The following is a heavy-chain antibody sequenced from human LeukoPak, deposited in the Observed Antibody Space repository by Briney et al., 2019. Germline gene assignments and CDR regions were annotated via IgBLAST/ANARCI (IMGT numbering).Heavy chain of an antibody. D-gene: IGHD2-2*01. Sequence: GGSLRLSCAASGFTFSTYSMNWVRQAPGKGLEWVSSISSSSSYIYYADSVKGRFTISRDNAKNSLYLQMNSLRAEDTAVYYCARDFCSSTSCETYDAFDTWGQGTMVTVSS. CDR1: GFTFSTYS. J-gene: IGHJ3*02. CDR2: ISSSSSYI. CDR3: ARDFCSSTSCETYDAFDT. V-gene: IGHV3-21*01.